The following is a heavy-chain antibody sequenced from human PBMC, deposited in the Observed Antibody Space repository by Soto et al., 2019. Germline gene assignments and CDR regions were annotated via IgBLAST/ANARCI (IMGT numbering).Heavy chain of an antibody. CDR1: GFTFSSYS. Sequence: PGGSLRLSCAASGFTFSSYSMSWVRQAPGKGLEWVSAISGSGGSTYYADSVKGRFTVSRDNSKNTLYLQMNSLRAEDTAIYYCAKYTGYTSSWTDYWGQGTLVTVSS. CDR3: AKYTGYTSSWTDY. J-gene: IGHJ4*02. D-gene: IGHD6-13*01. V-gene: IGHV3-23*01. CDR2: ISGSGGST.